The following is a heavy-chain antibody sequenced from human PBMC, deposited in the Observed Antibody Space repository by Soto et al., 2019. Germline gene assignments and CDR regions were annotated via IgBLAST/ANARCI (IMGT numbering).Heavy chain of an antibody. V-gene: IGHV4-30-4*01. Sequence: SESMSLTCTVCGGSISRGDYYWSWIRQPPGKGLEWVGYIYYTGDTYYNPSLKSRLTISVDTSRNQLSLSLTSVTAADTAVYYCARALDDSSGYYGGLGYWGQGTLGTVSS. CDR1: GGSISRGDYY. D-gene: IGHD3-22*01. CDR2: IYYTGDT. CDR3: ARALDDSSGYYGGLGY. J-gene: IGHJ4*02.